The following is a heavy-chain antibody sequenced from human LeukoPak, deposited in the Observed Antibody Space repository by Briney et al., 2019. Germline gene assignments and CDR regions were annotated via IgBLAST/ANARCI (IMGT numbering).Heavy chain of an antibody. CDR2: ISWNSGSI. Sequence: GRSLRLSCAASGFTFDDYAMHWVRQAPGKGLEWVSGISWNSGSIGYADSVKGRFTISRDNAKNSLYLQMNSLRAEDTALYYCAKDTYDMDVWGQGTTVTVSS. CDR1: GFTFDDYA. CDR3: AKDTYDMDV. J-gene: IGHJ6*02. V-gene: IGHV3-9*01.